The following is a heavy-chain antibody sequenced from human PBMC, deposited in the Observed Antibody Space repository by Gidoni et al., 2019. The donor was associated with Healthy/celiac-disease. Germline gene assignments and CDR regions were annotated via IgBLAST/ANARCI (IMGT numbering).Heavy chain of an antibody. V-gene: IGHV4-59*01. Sequence: QVQLQESGPGLVKPSETLSLTCTVSGGSISSYYWSWIRQPPGKGLEWIGYIYYSGSTNYNPSLKSRVTISVDTSKNQFSLKLSSVTAADTAVYYCARGTFGGDYVYYYYYYGMDVWGQGTTVTVSS. CDR3: ARGTFGGDYVYYYYYYGMDV. J-gene: IGHJ6*02. CDR2: IYYSGST. CDR1: GGSISSYY. D-gene: IGHD4-17*01.